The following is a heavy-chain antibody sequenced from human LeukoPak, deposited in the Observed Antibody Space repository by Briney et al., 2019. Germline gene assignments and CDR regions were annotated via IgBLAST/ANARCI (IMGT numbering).Heavy chain of an antibody. CDR2: ISAYNGNT. CDR3: ARAEWELSHFDY. Sequence: ASVKVSCKSSGYIFSDYYMHWVRQAPGQGLEWVGWISAYNGNTNYAQKLQGRVTMTTDTSASTAYMELSSLRSEDTAVYYCARAEWELSHFDYWGQGTLVTVSS. D-gene: IGHD1-26*01. V-gene: IGHV1-18*04. J-gene: IGHJ4*02. CDR1: GYIFSDYY.